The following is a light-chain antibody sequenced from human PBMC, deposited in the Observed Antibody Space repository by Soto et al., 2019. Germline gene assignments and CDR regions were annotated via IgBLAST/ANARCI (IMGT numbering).Light chain of an antibody. CDR3: QQYATSQT. V-gene: IGKV3-20*01. Sequence: EIVLTQSPGTLSLSPGERATLSCRASQSISSSYLAWYQQKPGQAPRLLIYSSSTRATGIPDRFSGGGSGTDFTLSLSRLEPDDFAVYYCQQYATSQTFGQGTKVKIK. CDR1: QSISSSY. CDR2: SSS. J-gene: IGKJ1*01.